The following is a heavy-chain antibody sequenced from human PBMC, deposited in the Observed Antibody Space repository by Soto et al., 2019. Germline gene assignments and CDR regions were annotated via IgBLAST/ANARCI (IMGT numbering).Heavy chain of an antibody. Sequence: ASVKVSCKVSGYTLTELSMHWVRQAPGKGLEWMGGFDPEDGETIYAQKFQGRVTMTEDTSTDTAYMELSSLRSEDTAVYYCATGISPGRLAGLPGYYYYYGMDVWGQGTTVTVSS. D-gene: IGHD1-26*01. J-gene: IGHJ6*02. CDR2: FDPEDGET. V-gene: IGHV1-24*01. CDR3: ATGISPGRLAGLPGYYYYYGMDV. CDR1: GYTLTELS.